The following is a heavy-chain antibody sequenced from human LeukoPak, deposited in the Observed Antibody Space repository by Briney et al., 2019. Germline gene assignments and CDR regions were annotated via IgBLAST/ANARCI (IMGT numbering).Heavy chain of an antibody. V-gene: IGHV3-7*01. CDR3: ARLNYDFWSGVWEGYYMDV. CDR1: GFSFNTYW. CDR2: IKQDGSEK. D-gene: IGHD3-3*01. J-gene: IGHJ6*03. Sequence: GGSLRLSCVVSGFSFNTYWMTWVRQAPGKGLEWVANIKQDGSEKYYVDSVKGRFTISRDNAKNSLYLQVNSLRAEDTAVYYCARLNYDFWSGVWEGYYMDVWGKGTTVTVSS.